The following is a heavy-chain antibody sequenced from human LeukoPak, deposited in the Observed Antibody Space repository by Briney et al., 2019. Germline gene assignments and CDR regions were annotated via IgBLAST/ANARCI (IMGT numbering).Heavy chain of an antibody. D-gene: IGHD1-7*01. V-gene: IGHV4-59*01. Sequence: SETLSLTCTVSGGSISNYYWSWTRQPPGKGLEWIGYIHHSGSTNYNPSLKSRVTISVDTSKNQVSLKLSSVTAADTAVYYCETSRSENYLYGFDIWGQGTMVTVSS. CDR1: GGSISNYY. J-gene: IGHJ3*02. CDR2: IHHSGST. CDR3: ETSRSENYLYGFDI.